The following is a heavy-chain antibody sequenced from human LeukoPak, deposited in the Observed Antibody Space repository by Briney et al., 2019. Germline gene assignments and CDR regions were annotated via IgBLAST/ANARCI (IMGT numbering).Heavy chain of an antibody. CDR3: AREGGSCTSNSCFDYFDY. Sequence: GGSLRLSCVGSGFTFARDALTWVRQAPGKGLEWVSTISGGGGSTHYADSVKGRFTISRDNSKDTAFLQMNNLRAEDTAIYYCAREGGSCTSNSCFDYFDYWGQGTLVTVSS. J-gene: IGHJ4*02. D-gene: IGHD6-13*01. V-gene: IGHV3-23*01. CDR2: ISGGGGST. CDR1: GFTFARDA.